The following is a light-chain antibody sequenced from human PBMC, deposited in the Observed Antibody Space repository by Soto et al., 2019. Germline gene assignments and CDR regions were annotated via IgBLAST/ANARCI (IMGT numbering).Light chain of an antibody. CDR3: SSYTSSSSYV. Sequence: QSALTQPASVSGSPGQSITISCTGTSSDVGGYKYVSWYQQHPDEAPKLIIYDVTSRPSGISNRFSGSKSGNTASLTISGLRAEDEADYYCSSYTSSSSYVFGTGTKLTVL. J-gene: IGLJ1*01. V-gene: IGLV2-14*01. CDR1: SSDVGGYKY. CDR2: DVT.